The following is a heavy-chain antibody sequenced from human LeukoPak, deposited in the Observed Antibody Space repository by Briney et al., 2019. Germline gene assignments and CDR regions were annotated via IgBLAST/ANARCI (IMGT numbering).Heavy chain of an antibody. J-gene: IGHJ4*02. CDR1: GFTFSSYG. V-gene: IGHV3-33*01. CDR2: IWYDGSNK. D-gene: IGHD6-13*01. Sequence: GGSLRLSCAASGFTFSSYGMHWVRQAPGKRRERVAVIWYDGSNKYYADSVKGRFTISRDNSKNTLYLQMNSLRAEDTAVYYCARDQEIAAAGSFDYWGQGTLVTVSS. CDR3: ARDQEIAAAGSFDY.